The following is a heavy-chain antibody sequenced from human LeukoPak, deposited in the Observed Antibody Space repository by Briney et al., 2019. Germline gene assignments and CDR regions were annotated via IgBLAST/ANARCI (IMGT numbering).Heavy chain of an antibody. CDR3: ARDLADYYDSSGYYWEDY. Sequence: PGGSLRLSCAASGFTFTTYAMNWVRQAPGKGLEWVSAILANGNTYYADSVKGRFTISRDASRNTLYLQMNSLRVEDTAVYYCARDLADYYDSSGYYWEDYWGQGTLVTVSS. CDR2: ILANGNT. D-gene: IGHD3-22*01. J-gene: IGHJ4*02. CDR1: GFTFTTYA. V-gene: IGHV3-23*01.